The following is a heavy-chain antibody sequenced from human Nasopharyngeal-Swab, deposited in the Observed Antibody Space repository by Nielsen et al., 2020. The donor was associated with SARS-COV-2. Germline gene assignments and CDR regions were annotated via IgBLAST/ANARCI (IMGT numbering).Heavy chain of an antibody. CDR3: AKGVSRRLFDY. Sequence: RHPPGKGLEWVSAISGSGGSTYYADSVKGRFTISRDNSKNTLYLQMNSLRAEDTAVYYCAKGVSRRLFDYWGQGTLVTVSS. D-gene: IGHD2-8*01. CDR2: ISGSGGST. V-gene: IGHV3-23*01. J-gene: IGHJ4*02.